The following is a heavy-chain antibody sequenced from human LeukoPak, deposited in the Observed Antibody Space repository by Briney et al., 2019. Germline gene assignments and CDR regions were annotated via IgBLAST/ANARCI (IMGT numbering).Heavy chain of an antibody. Sequence: ASVKVSCKASGYTFTSYGISWVRQAPGQGLEWMGWISAYNGNTNYAQKLQGRVTMTTDTTTSTAYMELRSLRSDHTAVYYCARGGIVVVPAALQRSGADYWGQGTLVTVSS. J-gene: IGHJ4*02. CDR3: ARGGIVVVPAALQRSGADY. V-gene: IGHV1-18*01. D-gene: IGHD2-2*02. CDR2: ISAYNGNT. CDR1: GYTFTSYG.